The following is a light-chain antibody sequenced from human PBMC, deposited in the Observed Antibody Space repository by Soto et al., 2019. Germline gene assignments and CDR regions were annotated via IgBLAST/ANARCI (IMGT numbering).Light chain of an antibody. V-gene: IGLV2-14*01. CDR1: SSDVGGYNY. CDR2: EVT. CDR3: SSYTSRYTWV. J-gene: IGLJ3*02. Sequence: QSALTQPASVSGSPGQSITISCTGTSSDVGGYNYVSWYQQHPGNAPKLMIYEVTNRPSGVSNRFSGSKSGNTASLTISGLQAEDEADYYCSSYTSRYTWVFGGGTKLTVL.